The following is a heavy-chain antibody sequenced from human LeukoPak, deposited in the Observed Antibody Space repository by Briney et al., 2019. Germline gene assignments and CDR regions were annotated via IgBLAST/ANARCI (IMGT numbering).Heavy chain of an antibody. V-gene: IGHV1-46*01. CDR3: ARDSGERGSGSYLIAY. D-gene: IGHD3-10*01. CDR2: INPSGGST. CDR1: GYTFTSYY. Sequence: ASVKVSCKASGYTFTSYYMHWVRQAPGQGLEWMGIINPSGGSTSYAQKFQGRVTMTRDTSISTAYMELSRLRSDDTAVYYCARDSGERGSGSYLIAYWGQGTLVTVSS. J-gene: IGHJ4*02.